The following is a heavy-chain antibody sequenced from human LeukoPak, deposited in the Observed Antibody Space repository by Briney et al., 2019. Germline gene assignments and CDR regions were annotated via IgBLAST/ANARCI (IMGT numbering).Heavy chain of an antibody. V-gene: IGHV1-2*02. D-gene: IGHD3-10*01. J-gene: IGHJ3*01. Sequence: ASVKVSCKTSGYIFTGDYIHWVRQAPGQGVEWMGWINPNTGGTNYAQDFQGRVTMTRDTYVTTAYMELRSLRSDDTAVYFCARERESGRSDAFDFWGQGTMVTVSS. CDR2: INPNTGGT. CDR3: ARERESGRSDAFDF. CDR1: GYIFTGDY.